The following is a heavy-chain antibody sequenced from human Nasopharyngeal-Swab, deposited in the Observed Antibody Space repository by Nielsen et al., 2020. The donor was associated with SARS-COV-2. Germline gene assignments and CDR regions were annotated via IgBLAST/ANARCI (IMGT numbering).Heavy chain of an antibody. J-gene: IGHJ6*02. CDR1: GGSISSSSYY. CDR2: IYYSGST. CDR3: ARHVPAILWFGVQSYYGMDV. D-gene: IGHD3-10*01. V-gene: IGHV4-39*01. Sequence: SETLSLTCTASGGSISSSSYYWGWIRQPPGKGREWFGSIYYSGSTYYNPSLKSRVTISVDTSKNQFSLKLSSVTAADTAVYYCARHVPAILWFGVQSYYGMDVWGQGTTVTVSS.